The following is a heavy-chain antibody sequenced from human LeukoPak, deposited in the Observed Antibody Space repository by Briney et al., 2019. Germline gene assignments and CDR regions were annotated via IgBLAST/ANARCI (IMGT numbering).Heavy chain of an antibody. Sequence: GGSLRLSCPASGFTFSSYGMHWVRQAPGKGRKGVPFIKLDGNNKYYADSVKGRFTISRDNSRNTLFLQMNSLRADDTAVFYCAKKWSGDYDSSDIIDAFDIWGQGTMVTVSS. D-gene: IGHD3-22*01. J-gene: IGHJ3*02. CDR3: AKKWSGDYDSSDIIDAFDI. CDR1: GFTFSSYG. CDR2: IKLDGNNK. V-gene: IGHV3-30*02.